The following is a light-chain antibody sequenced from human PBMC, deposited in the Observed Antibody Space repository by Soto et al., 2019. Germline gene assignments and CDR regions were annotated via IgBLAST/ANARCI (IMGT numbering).Light chain of an antibody. V-gene: IGLV6-57*04. CDR3: QSSDSDFVV. Sequence: NFMLTQPHSVSESPGKTLSISCTRSSGSIANYNEQWYQQRPGSAPTTVIYENNQRLSGVPDRFSGCTDGSSNSASLTISVLQNEDEADYYCQSSDSDFVVFGGGTKLTVL. CDR1: SGSIANYN. CDR2: ENN. J-gene: IGLJ2*01.